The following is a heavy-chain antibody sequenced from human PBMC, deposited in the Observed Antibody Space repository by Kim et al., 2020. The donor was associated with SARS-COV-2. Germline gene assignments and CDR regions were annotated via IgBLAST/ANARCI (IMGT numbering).Heavy chain of an antibody. CDR2: ISSSSSYI. V-gene: IGHV3-21*01. CDR3: ARDSSSWTLFDY. Sequence: GGSLRLSCAASGFTFSSYSMNWVRQAPGKGLEWVSSISSSSSYIYYADSVKGRFTISRDNAKNSLYLQMNSLRAEDTAVYYCARDSSSWTLFDYWGQGTLVTVSS. D-gene: IGHD6-13*01. J-gene: IGHJ4*02. CDR1: GFTFSSYS.